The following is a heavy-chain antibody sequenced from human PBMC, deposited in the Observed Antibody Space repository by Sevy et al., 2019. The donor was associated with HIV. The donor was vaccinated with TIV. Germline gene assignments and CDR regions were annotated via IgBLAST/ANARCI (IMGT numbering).Heavy chain of an antibody. J-gene: IGHJ6*02. CDR2: IIPVFGTA. Sequence: ASVKVSCKASGGTFSSYAISWVRQAPGQGLEWMGGIIPVFGTANYAQKFQGRVTITADESTSTAYMELSSLRSEDTAVYYCARDQPTMVQGVQYYYYYGMDVWGQGTTVTVSS. CDR1: GGTFSSYA. V-gene: IGHV1-69*13. D-gene: IGHD3-10*01. CDR3: ARDQPTMVQGVQYYYYYGMDV.